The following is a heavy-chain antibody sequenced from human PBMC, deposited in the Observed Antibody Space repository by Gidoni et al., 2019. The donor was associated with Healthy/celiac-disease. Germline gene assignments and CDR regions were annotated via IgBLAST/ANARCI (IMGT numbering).Heavy chain of an antibody. CDR3: ARGGEGGWDFDY. J-gene: IGHJ4*02. V-gene: IGHV3-64*01. D-gene: IGHD6-19*01. CDR1: GFPFSSYA. CDR2: ISSNGGST. Sequence: EVQLVESGGGLVQPGGSLRLSCAASGFPFSSYAMHWVRQAPGKGLEYVSAISSNGGSTYYANSVKGRFTISRDNSKNTLYLQMGSLRAEDMAVYYCARGGEGGWDFDYWGQGTLVTVSS.